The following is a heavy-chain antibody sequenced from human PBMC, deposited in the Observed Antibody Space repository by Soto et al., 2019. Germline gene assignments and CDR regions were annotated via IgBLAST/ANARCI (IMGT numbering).Heavy chain of an antibody. CDR1: GISFSTAW. Sequence: PGGSLRLSCAASGISFSTAWMNWVRQAPGKGLEWVGRIKSNTEGGTTDYVAPVKGRFTISRDDSNNTLYLHMSSLKTEDTAVYYCTTDDPDYGLDFWDPGTLVTVSS. V-gene: IGHV3-15*01. J-gene: IGHJ4*02. CDR2: IKSNTEGGTT. CDR3: TTDDPDYGLDF. D-gene: IGHD4-17*01.